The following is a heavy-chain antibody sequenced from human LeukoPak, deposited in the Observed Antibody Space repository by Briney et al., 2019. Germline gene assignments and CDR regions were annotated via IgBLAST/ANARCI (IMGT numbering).Heavy chain of an antibody. V-gene: IGHV3-21*04. CDR2: ISSNNRYI. D-gene: IGHD1-26*01. CDR3: AKRSGTYGPFDS. J-gene: IGHJ4*02. CDR1: GFTFSTYS. Sequence: GGSLRLSCAASGFTFSTYSMNWVRQAPGKGLEWVSSISSNNRYIYYADSVKGRFTISRDNSKNTLYLQINSLRAEDTAIYYCAKRSGTYGPFDSWGQGTLVTVSS.